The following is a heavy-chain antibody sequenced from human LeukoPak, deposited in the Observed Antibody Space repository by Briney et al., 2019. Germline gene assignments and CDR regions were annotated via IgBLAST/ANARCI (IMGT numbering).Heavy chain of an antibody. V-gene: IGHV3-48*03. CDR2: ISSSSSGNAI. D-gene: IGHD6-13*01. CDR3: ARDGIAAAGQYYCYGMDV. CDR1: GFTFSGYE. J-gene: IGHJ6*02. Sequence: GGSLRLSCAASGFTFSGYEGNWVRQAPGKGLQWISYISSSSSGNAIKYADSVQGRFTIFRDNAKNTLYLQMDSLRAEDTAVYFCARDGIAAAGQYYCYGMDVWGQGTTVTVSS.